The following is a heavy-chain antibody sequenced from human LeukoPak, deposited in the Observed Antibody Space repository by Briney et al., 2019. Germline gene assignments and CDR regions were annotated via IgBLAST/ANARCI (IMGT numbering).Heavy chain of an antibody. J-gene: IGHJ6*02. D-gene: IGHD1-26*01. CDR3: TRRKPRWEHYYYYGMDV. CDR2: IRSKANSYAT. Sequence: PGGSLRLSCAASGFTFSGSAMHWVRQASGKGLEWVGRIRSKANSYATAYAASVKGRFTISRDGSKNTAYLQMNSLKTEDTAVYYCTRRKPRWEHYYYYGMDVWGQGTTVTVSS. CDR1: GFTFSGSA. V-gene: IGHV3-73*01.